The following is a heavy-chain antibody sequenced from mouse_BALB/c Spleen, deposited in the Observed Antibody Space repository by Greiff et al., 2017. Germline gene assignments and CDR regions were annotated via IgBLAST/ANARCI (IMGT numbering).Heavy chain of an antibody. CDR1: GYSITSDYA. CDR3: ARSLYYYAMDY. Sequence: EVKLMESGPGLVKPSQSLSLTCTVTGYSITSDYAWNWIRQFPGNKLEWMGYISYSGSTSYNPSLKSRISITRDTSKNQFFLQLNSVTTEDTATYYCARSLYYYAMDYWGQGTSVTVSS. V-gene: IGHV3-2*02. CDR2: ISYSGST. J-gene: IGHJ4*01.